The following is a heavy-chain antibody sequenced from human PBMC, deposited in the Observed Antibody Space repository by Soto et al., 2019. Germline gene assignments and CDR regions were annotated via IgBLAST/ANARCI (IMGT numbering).Heavy chain of an antibody. CDR3: ARDSKCTNGVCYHYYYYGMDV. V-gene: IGHV3-21*01. Sequence: GGSLRLSCAASGFTFSSYSMNWVRQAPGKGLEWVSSISSSSSYIYYADSVKGRFTISRDNAKNSLYLQMNSLRAEDTAVYYCARDSKCTNGVCYHYYYYGMDVWGQGTTVTVSS. CDR1: GFTFSSYS. J-gene: IGHJ6*02. D-gene: IGHD2-8*01. CDR2: ISSSSSYI.